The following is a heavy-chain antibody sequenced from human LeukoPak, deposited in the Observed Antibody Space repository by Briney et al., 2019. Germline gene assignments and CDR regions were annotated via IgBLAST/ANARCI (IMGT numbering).Heavy chain of an antibody. CDR2: IYTSGST. V-gene: IGHV4-4*07. D-gene: IGHD3-10*01. CDR1: GGSIGSYY. J-gene: IGHJ5*02. CDR3: ARGRYYYGSGSQSNWFDP. Sequence: SETLSLTCTVSGGSIGSYYWSWIRQPAGKGLEWIGRIYTSGSTNYNPSLKSRVTMSVDTSKNQFSLKLSSVTAADTAVYYCARGRYYYGSGSQSNWFDPWGQGTLVTVSS.